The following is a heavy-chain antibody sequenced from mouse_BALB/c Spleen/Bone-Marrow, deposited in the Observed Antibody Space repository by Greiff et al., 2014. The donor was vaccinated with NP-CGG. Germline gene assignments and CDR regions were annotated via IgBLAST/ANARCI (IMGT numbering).Heavy chain of an antibody. CDR3: ARTILGYYFDY. D-gene: IGHD2-10*02. CDR2: IHPYNDGT. CDR1: GYTLTSYV. J-gene: IGHJ2*01. V-gene: IGHV1-14*01. Sequence: EVHLVESGPEPVKPGASVKMSCKASGYTLTSYVMHWVKQKPGQGLEWIGYIHPYNDGTKYNERFKGKATLTSDKSSSTAYMELSSLTSEDSAVYYCARTILGYYFDYWGQGTTLTVSS.